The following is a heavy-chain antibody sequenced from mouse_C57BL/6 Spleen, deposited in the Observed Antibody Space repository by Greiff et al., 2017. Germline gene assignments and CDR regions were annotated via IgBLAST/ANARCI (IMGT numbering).Heavy chain of an antibody. CDR1: GYTFTSYW. J-gene: IGHJ1*03. CDR3: ARSPSYYYGSSYDWYFDV. D-gene: IGHD1-1*01. CDR2: IHPNSGST. Sequence: QVQLQQPGAELVKPGASVKLSCKASGYTFTSYWMHWVKQRPGQGLEWIGMIHPNSGSTNYNEKFKSKATLTVYKSSSTAYMQLSSLTSEDSAVYYCARSPSYYYGSSYDWYFDVWGTGTTVTVSS. V-gene: IGHV1-64*01.